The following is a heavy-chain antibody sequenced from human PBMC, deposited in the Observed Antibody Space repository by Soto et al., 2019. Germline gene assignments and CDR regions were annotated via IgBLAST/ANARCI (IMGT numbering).Heavy chain of an antibody. Sequence: QVQLQESGPGLVKPSQTLSLTCTVSGGSVNNGDYYWSWMRQPPGKGLEWIGYISYSGNSYYKSSLKSRVTMSIDTSENQSSLKLTSVSAADTALYYCARGRYSGSYYGSGFDYWGQGTLVTVSS. V-gene: IGHV4-30-4*01. D-gene: IGHD3-10*01. J-gene: IGHJ4*02. CDR1: GGSVNNGDYY. CDR3: ARGRYSGSYYGSGFDY. CDR2: ISYSGNS.